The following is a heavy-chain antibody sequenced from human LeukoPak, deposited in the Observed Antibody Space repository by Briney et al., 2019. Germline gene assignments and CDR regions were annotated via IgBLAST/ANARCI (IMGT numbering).Heavy chain of an antibody. CDR3: ARVGGGSYLYYYYYYMDV. D-gene: IGHD1-26*01. CDR1: GGSISSYY. Sequence: MASETLSLTCTVSGGSISSYYWSWIRQPPGKGLEWIGYIYYSGSTNYKPSLKSRVTISVDTSKNQFSLKLSSVTAADTAVYYCARVGGGSYLYYYYYYMDVWGKGTTVTVSS. V-gene: IGHV4-59*01. CDR2: IYYSGST. J-gene: IGHJ6*03.